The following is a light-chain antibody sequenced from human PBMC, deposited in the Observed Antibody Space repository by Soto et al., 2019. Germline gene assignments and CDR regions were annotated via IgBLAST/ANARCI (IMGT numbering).Light chain of an antibody. CDR3: QQYNNWPRT. Sequence: EIVMTQSPGTLSVSPGERATLSCRASQTVSRHLAWYQQKPGQAPRLLIFGASTRATGIPARFSGSGSGTDFTLTISSLQSEDFAVYYCQQYNNWPRTFGQGTKVDI. CDR2: GAS. J-gene: IGKJ1*01. V-gene: IGKV3-15*01. CDR1: QTVSRH.